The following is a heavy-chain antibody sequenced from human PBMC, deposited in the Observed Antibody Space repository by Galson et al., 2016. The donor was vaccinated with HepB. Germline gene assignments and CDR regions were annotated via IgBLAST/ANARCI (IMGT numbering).Heavy chain of an antibody. Sequence: SLRLSCAASGFSFSSYAMHWVRQAPGKGLEWVAVISYDGSNKYYADSVKGRFTISRDNSKHTLYLQMRSLGAEDTAVYYCTREPRITTFGVPRRTYYGMDVWGQGTTVTVSS. D-gene: IGHD3-3*01. V-gene: IGHV3-30*15. J-gene: IGHJ6*02. CDR1: GFSFSSYA. CDR2: ISYDGSNK. CDR3: TREPRITTFGVPRRTYYGMDV.